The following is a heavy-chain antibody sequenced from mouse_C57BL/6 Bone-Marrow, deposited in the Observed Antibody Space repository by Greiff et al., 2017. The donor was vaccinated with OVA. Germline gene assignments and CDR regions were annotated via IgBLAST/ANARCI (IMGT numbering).Heavy chain of an antibody. V-gene: IGHV1-54*01. CDR3: ASWLRAD. J-gene: IGHJ3*01. CDR2: INPGSGGT. Sequence: QVQLKESGAELVRPGTSVKVSCKASGYAFTNYLIEWVKQRPGQGLEWIGEINPGSGGTYYNEKFKGKATLTADKSSSTAYMQLSSVTSEDSSVYFGASWLRADWGKGTMVTVSA. D-gene: IGHD2-2*01. CDR1: GYAFTNYL.